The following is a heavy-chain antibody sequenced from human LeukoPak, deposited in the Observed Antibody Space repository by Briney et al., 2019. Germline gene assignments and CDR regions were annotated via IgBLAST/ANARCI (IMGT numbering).Heavy chain of an antibody. CDR2: IYTSGST. CDR3: ARAAGSGLIDY. CDR1: GGSFSGYY. V-gene: IGHV4-59*10. Sequence: SETLSLTCAVYGGSFSGYYWSWIRQPPGKGLEWIGRIYTSGSTNYNPSLKSRVTMSVDTSKNQFSLKLSSVTAADTALYFCARAAGSGLIDYWGQGILVIVSS. D-gene: IGHD6-19*01. J-gene: IGHJ4*02.